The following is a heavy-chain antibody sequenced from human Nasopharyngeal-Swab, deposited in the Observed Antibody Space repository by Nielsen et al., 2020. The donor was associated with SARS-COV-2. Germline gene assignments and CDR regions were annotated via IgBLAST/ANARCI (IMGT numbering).Heavy chain of an antibody. J-gene: IGHJ4*02. Sequence: ERQMPGKGLEWMGRIDPTDSNINYSTSFQGHVTISDDKSISTAYLHWSSLKASDTAMYYCARLNYYGSGSYFSLDYWGQGTLVTVSS. CDR2: IDPTDSNI. D-gene: IGHD3-10*01. V-gene: IGHV5-10-1*01. CDR3: ARLNYYGSGSYFSLDY.